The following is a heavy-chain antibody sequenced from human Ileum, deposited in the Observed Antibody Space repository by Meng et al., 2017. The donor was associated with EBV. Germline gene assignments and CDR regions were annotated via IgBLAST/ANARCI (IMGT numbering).Heavy chain of an antibody. CDR2: IYHSGST. J-gene: IGHJ4*02. CDR1: GASISSTNW. D-gene: IGHD2-2*01. V-gene: IGHV4-4*02. CDR3: ANRRPASGPLGDY. Sequence: QGLLHEWGPGLLKPSATRSLTCAVSGASISSTNWWSWVRQPPGKGLEWIGDIYHSGSTNYNPSLKSRVTISIDASKNQFSLKVTSVTAADTAMYYCANRRPASGPLGDYWGQGTLVTVSS.